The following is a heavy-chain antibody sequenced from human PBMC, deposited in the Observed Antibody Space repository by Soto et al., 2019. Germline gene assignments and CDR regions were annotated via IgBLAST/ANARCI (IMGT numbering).Heavy chain of an antibody. D-gene: IGHD4-17*01. Sequence: QVQLVESGGGVVQPGRSPRLSCAASGFTFSSYGMHWVRQAPGKGLEWVAVISYDGSNKYYADSVKGRFTISRDNSKNTLYLQMNSLRAEDTAVYYCAKDQTDYGDYGGGFDYWGQGTLVTVSS. V-gene: IGHV3-30*18. CDR3: AKDQTDYGDYGGGFDY. J-gene: IGHJ4*02. CDR2: ISYDGSNK. CDR1: GFTFSSYG.